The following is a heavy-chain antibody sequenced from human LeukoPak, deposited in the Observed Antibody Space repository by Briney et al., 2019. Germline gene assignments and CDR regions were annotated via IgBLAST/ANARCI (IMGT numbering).Heavy chain of an antibody. J-gene: IGHJ4*02. CDR1: GDSISRSTYY. Sequence: SETLSLTCTVCGDSISRSTYYWAWIRQPPGKGLEWIGSVYYGRSPYFNPSLESRATISVDTSKNHFSLKMSSVTAADTAVYSCARSSGTGTFSYWGEGTLVTVSS. V-gene: IGHV4-39*02. CDR2: VYYGRSP. CDR3: ARSSGTGTFSY. D-gene: IGHD6-25*01.